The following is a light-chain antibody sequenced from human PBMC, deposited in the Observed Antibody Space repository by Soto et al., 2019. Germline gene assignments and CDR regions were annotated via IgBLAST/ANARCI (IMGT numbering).Light chain of an antibody. V-gene: IGLV8-61*01. CDR2: STN. CDR1: SGSVSVSNY. J-gene: IGLJ2*01. Sequence: QTVVTQEPSFSVSPGATVTLTCGLSSGSVSVSNYTSWYQQTPGQAPRMLMYSTNTRSSGVPDRFSGSILGNKAALTITGAQADDESDYYCVLYMRSGLRVFGGGTKVTVL. CDR3: VLYMRSGLRV.